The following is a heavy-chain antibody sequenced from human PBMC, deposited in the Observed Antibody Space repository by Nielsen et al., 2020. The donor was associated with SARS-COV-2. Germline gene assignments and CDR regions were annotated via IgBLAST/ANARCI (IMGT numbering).Heavy chain of an antibody. Sequence: ASVKVSCKVSGYTLTELSMHWVRQAPGQGLEWMGWINPNSGGTNYAQKFQGWVTMTRDTSISTAYMELSRLRSDDTAVYYCARAGYGSGSYSHYYYMDVWGKGTTVTVSS. J-gene: IGHJ6*03. CDR3: ARAGYGSGSYSHYYYMDV. D-gene: IGHD3-10*01. CDR1: GYTLTELS. CDR2: INPNSGGT. V-gene: IGHV1-2*04.